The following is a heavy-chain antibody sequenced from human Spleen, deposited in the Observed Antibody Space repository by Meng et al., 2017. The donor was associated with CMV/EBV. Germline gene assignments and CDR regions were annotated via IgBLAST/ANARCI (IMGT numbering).Heavy chain of an antibody. D-gene: IGHD6-13*01. CDR1: GGSISSYH. Sequence: GSLRLSCTVSGGSISSYHWSWIRQPPGKGLEWIGYIYYSGSTNYNPSLNSRFTISVDTSKSQFSLKVFSVTAADTAVYYCARTSSWYASDFWGQGALVTVSS. CDR3: ARTSSWYASDF. CDR2: IYYSGST. V-gene: IGHV4-59*01. J-gene: IGHJ4*02.